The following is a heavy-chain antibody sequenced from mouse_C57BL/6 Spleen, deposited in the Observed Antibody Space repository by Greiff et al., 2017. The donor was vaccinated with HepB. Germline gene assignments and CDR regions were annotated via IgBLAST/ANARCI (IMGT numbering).Heavy chain of an antibody. D-gene: IGHD2-3*01. J-gene: IGHJ3*01. CDR2: INPYNGGT. Sequence: EVQLQQSGPVLVKPGASVKMSCKASGYTFTDYYMNWVKQSHGKSLEWIGVINPYNGGTSYNQKFKGKATLTVDKSSSTAYMELNSLTSEDSAVYYCARSDGYSAWFAYWGQGTLVTVSA. V-gene: IGHV1-19*01. CDR3: ARSDGYSAWFAY. CDR1: GYTFTDYY.